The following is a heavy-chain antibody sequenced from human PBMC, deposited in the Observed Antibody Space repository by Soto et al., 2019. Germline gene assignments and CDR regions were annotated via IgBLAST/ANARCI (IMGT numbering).Heavy chain of an antibody. J-gene: IGHJ4*02. CDR3: ASGLVNRRFRSVRYFAY. Sequence: QVQLQQWGAGLLKPSETLSLTCAVYGGSFSGYYWSWIRQPPGKGLEWIGEINHSGSTNYNPSLKRRVTISVDTSKNQFYLKLSSVTAADTAVYYCASGLVNRRFRSVRYFAYWGQGTLVTVSS. D-gene: IGHD3-22*01. CDR1: GGSFSGYY. V-gene: IGHV4-34*01. CDR2: INHSGST.